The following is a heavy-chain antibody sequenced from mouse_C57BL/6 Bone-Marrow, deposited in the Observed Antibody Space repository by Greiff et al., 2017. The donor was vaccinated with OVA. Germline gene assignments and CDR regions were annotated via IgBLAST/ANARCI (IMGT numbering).Heavy chain of an antibody. CDR2: INPNNGGP. CDR1: GYTFTDYY. CDR3: ARRRLSLRWPYFDY. D-gene: IGHD3-2*02. Sequence: VQLQQSGPELVKPGASVKISCKASGYTFTDYYMNWVKQSHGKSLEWIGDINPNNGGPSYNQKFKGKATVTVDKSSSTAYMELRSLTSEDSAVYYCARRRLSLRWPYFDYWGQGTTLTVSS. J-gene: IGHJ2*01. V-gene: IGHV1-26*01.